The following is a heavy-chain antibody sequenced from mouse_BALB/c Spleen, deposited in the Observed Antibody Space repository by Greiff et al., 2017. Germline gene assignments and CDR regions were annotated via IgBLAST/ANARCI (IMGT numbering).Heavy chain of an antibody. D-gene: IGHD1-1*01. J-gene: IGHJ2*01. V-gene: IGHV5-17*02. CDR3: ARYYGSSYGYFDY. CDR2: ISSGSSTI. Sequence: EVKLVESGGGLVQPGGSRKLSCAASGFTFSSFGMHWVRQAPEKGLEWVAYISSGSSTIYYADTVKGRFTISRDNPKNTLFLQMTSLRSEDTAMYYCARYYGSSYGYFDYWGQGTTLTVSS. CDR1: GFTFSSFG.